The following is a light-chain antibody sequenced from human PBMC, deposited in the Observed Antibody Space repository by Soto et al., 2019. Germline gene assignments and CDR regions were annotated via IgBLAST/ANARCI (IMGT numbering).Light chain of an antibody. CDR3: QSYDNTLSGPIYV. CDR2: GNT. CDR1: TSNIGAGYD. V-gene: IGLV1-40*01. J-gene: IGLJ1*01. Sequence: QSVLTQPPSVSGALGQRVTISCTGITSNIGAGYDVHWYQLLPGRAPKLLIYGNTNRPSGVPDRSSGSKSATSASLAITGLQAEDEAIYYCQSYDNTLSGPIYVFGTGTKVTV.